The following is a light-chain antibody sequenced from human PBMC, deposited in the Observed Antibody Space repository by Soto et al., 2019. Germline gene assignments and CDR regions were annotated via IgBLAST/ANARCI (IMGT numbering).Light chain of an antibody. CDR2: DAS. V-gene: IGKV1-33*01. J-gene: IGKJ2*01. CDR1: QDISNY. CDR3: QQYDNRPPYT. Sequence: DLQMTQSPSSLSASVGDRVTITCQASQDISNYLNWYQQKPGKAPNLLIYDASNLETGVTSRFSGSGSGTDFTFTISSVQPEDMASYYCQQYDNRPPYTFGQGTKLEIK.